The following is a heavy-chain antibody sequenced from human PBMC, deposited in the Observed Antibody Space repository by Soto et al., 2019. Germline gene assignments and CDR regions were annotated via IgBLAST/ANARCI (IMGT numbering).Heavy chain of an antibody. V-gene: IGHV4-59*12. CDR3: ARGTQDFYDILTGYLFDI. CDR2: IYYSGST. Sequence: SETLSLTCTVSGGSISGYYWSWIRQPPGKGLEWIGFIYYSGSTNYNPSLKSRVTISVDTSKTQFSLKLSSVTAADTAVYYCARGTQDFYDILTGYLFDIWGQGTMVTVSS. D-gene: IGHD3-9*01. CDR1: GGSISGYY. J-gene: IGHJ3*02.